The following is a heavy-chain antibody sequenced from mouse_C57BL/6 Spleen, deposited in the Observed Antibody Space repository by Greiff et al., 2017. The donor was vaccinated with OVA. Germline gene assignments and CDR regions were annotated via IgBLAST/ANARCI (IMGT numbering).Heavy chain of an antibody. CDR2: IDPSDSYT. D-gene: IGHD1-1*01. CDR3: ARSEYYYGSSPWFAY. J-gene: IGHJ3*01. CDR1: GYTFTSYW. Sequence: VQLQQPGAELVKPGASVKLSCKASGYTFTSYWMQWVKQRPGQGLEWIGEIDPSDSYTNYNQKFKGKATLTVDTSSSTAYMQLSSLTSEDSAVYDCARSEYYYGSSPWFAYWGQGTLVTVSA. V-gene: IGHV1-50*01.